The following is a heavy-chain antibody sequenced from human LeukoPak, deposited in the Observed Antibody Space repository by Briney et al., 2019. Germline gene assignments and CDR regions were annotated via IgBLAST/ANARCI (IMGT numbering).Heavy chain of an antibody. CDR1: EFTFSNYA. D-gene: IGHD1-14*01. CDR3: AKGSGINHYHWIDP. J-gene: IGHJ5*02. CDR2: ISGGSGST. V-gene: IGHV3-23*01. Sequence: QAGGSLRLSCAASEFTFSNYAMNWVRQAPGKGLEWVSGISGGSGSTNYADSVKGRFTISRDNSKNTLYLQMDSLRAEDTALHYCAKGSGINHYHWIDPWGQGTLVTV.